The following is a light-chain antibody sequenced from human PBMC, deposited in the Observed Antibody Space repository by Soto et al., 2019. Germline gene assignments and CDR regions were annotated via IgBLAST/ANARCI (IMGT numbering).Light chain of an antibody. CDR1: QGISSY. CDR2: AAS. CDR3: QQSYSTPWT. Sequence: DIQMTQSPSSVSASVGDRVTITCRASQGISSYLGWYQHKPGKAPRLLMYAASSLQSGVPSRFTGSGSGTDFTLTINSLEPEDFATYYCQQSYSTPWTFGQGTKVDIK. V-gene: IGKV1-12*01. J-gene: IGKJ1*01.